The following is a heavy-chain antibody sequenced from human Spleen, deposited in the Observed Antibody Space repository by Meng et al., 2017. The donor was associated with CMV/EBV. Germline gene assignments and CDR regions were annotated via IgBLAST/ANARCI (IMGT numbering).Heavy chain of an antibody. V-gene: IGHV4-34*01. CDR3: ARVPITIFGVAAYFQH. CDR1: GGSLSGYY. D-gene: IGHD3-3*01. J-gene: IGHJ1*01. CDR2: INHSGST. Sequence: QVHLHQWEAGSLTPSATLSLTCAVYGGSLSGYYWSWLRKPPGKGLEWIGKINHSGSTNYNPSLKSRVTISVDTSKNQFSLKLSSVTAADTAVYYCARVPITIFGVAAYFQHWGQGTLVTVSS.